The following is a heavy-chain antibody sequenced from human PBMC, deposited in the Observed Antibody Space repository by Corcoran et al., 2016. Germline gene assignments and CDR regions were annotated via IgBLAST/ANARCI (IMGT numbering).Heavy chain of an antibody. J-gene: IGHJ1*01. CDR2: ISSSSSYI. V-gene: IGHV3-21*01. D-gene: IGHD2-2*01. Sequence: EVQLVESGGGLVKPGGSLRLSCAASGFTFSSYSMNWVRQAPGKGLEWVSSISSSSSYIYYADSVKGRFTISRDHAKNSLYLQMNSLSAEDTAVYYCARDSDQLLFGYFQHWGQGTLVTVSS. CDR3: ARDSDQLLFGYFQH. CDR1: GFTFSSYS.